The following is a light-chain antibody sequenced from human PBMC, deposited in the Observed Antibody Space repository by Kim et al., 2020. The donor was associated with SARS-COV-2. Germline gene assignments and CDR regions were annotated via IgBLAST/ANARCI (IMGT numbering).Light chain of an antibody. CDR2: GKN. CDR3: NSRDSSGNQHWV. CDR1: RLRSYY. Sequence: GQTVRLTCQGDRLRSYYASWYQQKPGQAPVLVIYGKNNRPSGIPDRFSGSSSGNTASLTITGAQAEDEADYYCNSRDSSGNQHWVFGGGTQLTVL. J-gene: IGLJ3*02. V-gene: IGLV3-19*01.